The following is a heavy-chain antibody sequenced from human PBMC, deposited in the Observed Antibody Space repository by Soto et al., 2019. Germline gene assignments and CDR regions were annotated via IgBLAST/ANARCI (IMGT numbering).Heavy chain of an antibody. Sequence: QVQLVESGGGVVQPGRSLRLSCAASGFTFSSYGMHWVRQAPGKGLEWVAVISYDGSNKYYADSVKGRFTISRDNSKNPLYLQMNSLRAEDTAVYYCAKDGSGSHYYFDYWGQGTLVTVSS. D-gene: IGHD3-10*01. CDR1: GFTFSSYG. CDR2: ISYDGSNK. V-gene: IGHV3-30*18. J-gene: IGHJ4*02. CDR3: AKDGSGSHYYFDY.